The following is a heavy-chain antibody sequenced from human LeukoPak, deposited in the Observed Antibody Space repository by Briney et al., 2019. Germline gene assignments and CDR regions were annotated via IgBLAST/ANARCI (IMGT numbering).Heavy chain of an antibody. CDR1: GGSFSGFY. Sequence: SETLSLTCAVYGGSFSGFYWSWVRQPPGKGLEWIGEINHSGSTHCNPSFKSRVTILVDTSRNQFSLKLTSVTAADTAVYYCARGPDSGSHFAWFDPWGQGTLVTVSS. CDR2: INHSGST. J-gene: IGHJ5*02. D-gene: IGHD3-10*01. V-gene: IGHV4-34*01. CDR3: ARGPDSGSHFAWFDP.